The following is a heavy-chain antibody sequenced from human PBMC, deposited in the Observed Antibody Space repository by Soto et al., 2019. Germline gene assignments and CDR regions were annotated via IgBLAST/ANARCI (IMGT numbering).Heavy chain of an antibody. V-gene: IGHV3-7*05. Sequence: EVQLVESGGGLVQPGESLRLSCAASGFTFSDYWMTWVRQAPGKGLEWVANIKKDESKKSYLDSVRGRFTISRDNARNSLYLRMDSLRAEDTALYYCASGLSPGSGPYYLDAIDIWGQGTMVTVSS. CDR1: GFTFSDYW. J-gene: IGHJ3*02. CDR3: ASGLSPGSGPYYLDAIDI. CDR2: IKKDESKK. D-gene: IGHD3-22*01.